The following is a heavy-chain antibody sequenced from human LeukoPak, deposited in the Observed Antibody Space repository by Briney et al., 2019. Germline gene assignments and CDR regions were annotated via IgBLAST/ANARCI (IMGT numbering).Heavy chain of an antibody. J-gene: IGHJ6*02. V-gene: IGHV4-34*01. Sequence: PSETLSLTCAVYGGSFSGYYWSWIRQPPGKGLEWIGEINHSGSTSYNSSLKSRVTISVDTSKNQFSLKLSSVTAADTAVYYCARGRYCSSTSCYTKGRYYYYGMDVWGQGTTVTVSS. CDR3: ARGRYCSSTSCYTKGRYYYYGMDV. CDR2: INHSGST. D-gene: IGHD2-2*02. CDR1: GGSFSGYY.